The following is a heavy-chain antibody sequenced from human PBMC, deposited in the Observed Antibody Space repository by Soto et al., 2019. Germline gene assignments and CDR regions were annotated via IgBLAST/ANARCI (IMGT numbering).Heavy chain of an antibody. CDR3: ARLDGYCIRTDCHGYYGMDV. CDR1: GGSVSSSSYS. D-gene: IGHD2-2*03. J-gene: IGHJ6*02. V-gene: IGHV4-39*01. CDR2: IYSSENT. Sequence: QLQVQESGPGLVKPSETLSLTCTVSGGSVSSSSYSWGWIRQSPGKGLEWIGTIYSSENTYYNPSLLSRVPIYVVTANNELSLWLSSVTAADTAVYYCARLDGYCIRTDCHGYYGMDVGGQWTTVTVSS.